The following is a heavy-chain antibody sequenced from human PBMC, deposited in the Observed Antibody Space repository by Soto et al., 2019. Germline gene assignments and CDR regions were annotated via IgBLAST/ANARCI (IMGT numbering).Heavy chain of an antibody. D-gene: IGHD3-22*01. Sequence: SETLSLTCTVSGGSISSYYWSWIRQPPGKGLDWIGYIYYSGSTNYNPSLKSRVTISVDTSKDQFSLKLSSVTAADTAVYYCARYLTYYYDSSGYSAGAFDIWGQGTMVTVSS. CDR1: GGSISSYY. CDR2: IYYSGST. CDR3: ARYLTYYYDSSGYSAGAFDI. V-gene: IGHV4-59*01. J-gene: IGHJ3*02.